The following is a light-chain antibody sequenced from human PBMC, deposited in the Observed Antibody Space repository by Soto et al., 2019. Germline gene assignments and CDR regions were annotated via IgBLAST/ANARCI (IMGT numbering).Light chain of an antibody. Sequence: DIQLTQSPSFLSASVGDRVTITCRASQGSSSYLAWYQQKPGKAPKLLLYAASTLQSGVPSRFSGSGSGTEFTLTISSQQPEDFATYYCQQLNSYPGVTFGQGTRLEIK. CDR3: QQLNSYPGVT. J-gene: IGKJ5*01. V-gene: IGKV1-9*01. CDR1: QGSSSY. CDR2: AAS.